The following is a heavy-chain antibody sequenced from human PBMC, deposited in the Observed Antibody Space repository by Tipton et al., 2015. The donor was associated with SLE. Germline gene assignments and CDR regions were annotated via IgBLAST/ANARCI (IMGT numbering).Heavy chain of an antibody. J-gene: IGHJ4*02. CDR3: ARRHYSGPFDS. Sequence: TLSLTCTVSGGSISSGDYSWNWIRQHPGEGLEWIGYIFYSGSTYYNPSLKSRVSFSIDTSKHQFSLKLNSVIAADTAVYYCARRHYSGPFDSWGQGTLVTVSS. V-gene: IGHV4-30-4*01. CDR1: GGSISSGDYS. CDR2: IFYSGST. D-gene: IGHD5-12*01.